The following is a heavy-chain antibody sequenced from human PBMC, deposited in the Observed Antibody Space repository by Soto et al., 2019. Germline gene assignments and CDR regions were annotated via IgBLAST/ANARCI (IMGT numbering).Heavy chain of an antibody. J-gene: IGHJ2*01. D-gene: IGHD1-26*01. CDR3: ARAGGSYYDWYFDL. V-gene: IGHV3-72*01. Sequence: EVQLVESGGGLVQPGGSLRLSCAASGFTFSDHYMDWVRQAPGKGLEWVGRTRNKANSYTTEYAASVKGRFTISRDDSKNSLYLQMNSLKPEDTAVYYCARAGGSYYDWYFDLWGRGTLVTVSS. CDR1: GFTFSDHY. CDR2: TRNKANSYTT.